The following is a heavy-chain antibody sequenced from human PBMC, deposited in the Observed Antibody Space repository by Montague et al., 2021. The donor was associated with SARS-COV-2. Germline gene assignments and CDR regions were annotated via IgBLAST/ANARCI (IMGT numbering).Heavy chain of an antibody. J-gene: IGHJ5*02. V-gene: IGHV4-34*01. D-gene: IGHD3-22*01. CDR1: GGSVSDYY. CDR2: INHSGST. Sequence: SETLSLTCAVCGGSVSDYYWSWIRQPPGKGLEWIGEINHSGSTNXXPSLKSRVTTSVDTSKNQFSLKLTSVTAADTAVYYCARGPRITMIVVVITDIWFDPWGQGTLVTVSS. CDR3: ARGPRITMIVVVITDIWFDP.